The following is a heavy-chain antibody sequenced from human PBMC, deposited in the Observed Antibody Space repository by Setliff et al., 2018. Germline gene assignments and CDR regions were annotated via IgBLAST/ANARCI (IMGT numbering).Heavy chain of an antibody. CDR2: TRNKANSYTT. CDR3: ARSPAFDY. CDR1: NFSLTSGFF. V-gene: IGHV3-72*01. D-gene: IGHD2-15*01. Sequence: LSLTCTVSNFSLTSGFFWAWVRQPPGKGLEWVGRTRNKANSYTTEYAASVQGRFTISRDDSENSVYLEMNRLNTDDTAVYYCARSPAFDYWGQGTLVTVS. J-gene: IGHJ4*02.